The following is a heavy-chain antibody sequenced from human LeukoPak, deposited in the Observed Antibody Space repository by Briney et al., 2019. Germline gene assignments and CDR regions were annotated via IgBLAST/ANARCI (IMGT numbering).Heavy chain of an antibody. CDR3: ATVSGGSYYGAFDI. CDR1: GYTLTELS. Sequence: ASMKVSCKVSGYTLTELSMHWVRQAPGKGLEWMGGFDPEDGETIYAQKFQGRVTMTEDTSTDTAYMELSSLRSEDTAVYYCATVSGGSYYGAFDIWGQGTMVTVSS. J-gene: IGHJ3*02. V-gene: IGHV1-24*01. D-gene: IGHD1-26*01. CDR2: FDPEDGET.